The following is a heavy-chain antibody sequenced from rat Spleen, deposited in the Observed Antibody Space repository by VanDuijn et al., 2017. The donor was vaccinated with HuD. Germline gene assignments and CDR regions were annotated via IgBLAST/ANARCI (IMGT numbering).Heavy chain of an antibody. CDR1: GFSFTNHC. V-gene: IGHV5-25*01. CDR3: VRQGYLRDWYFDF. J-gene: IGHJ1*01. Sequence: EVQLVEAGGGLVQPGRSLKLSCVASGFSFTNHCMAWVRQAPTKGLEWVASISAGAGNTYSRDSVKGRFTISRDNGKSTLYLEMDSLRSEDMATYHCVRQGYLRDWYFDFWGPGSMVTVSS. D-gene: IGHD2-5*01. CDR2: ISAGAGNT.